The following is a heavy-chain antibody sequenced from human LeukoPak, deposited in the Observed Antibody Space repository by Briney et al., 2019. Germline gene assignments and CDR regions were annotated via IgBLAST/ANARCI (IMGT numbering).Heavy chain of an antibody. CDR2: IIPIFGTA. CDR3: AREVHPNIAAVHFDY. V-gene: IGHV1-69*13. CDR1: GGTFSSYA. D-gene: IGHD6-13*01. J-gene: IGHJ4*02. Sequence: GASVKVSCKASGGTFSSYAISWVRQAPGQGLEWMGGIIPIFGTANYAQKFQGRVTITADESTSTAYMELSSLRSEDTAVYYCAREVHPNIAAVHFDYWGQGTLVTVSS.